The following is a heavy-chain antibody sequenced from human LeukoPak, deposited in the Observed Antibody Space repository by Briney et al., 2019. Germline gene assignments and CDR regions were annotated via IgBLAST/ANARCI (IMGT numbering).Heavy chain of an antibody. J-gene: IGHJ4*02. CDR3: AGRDANLDIVPALFPFDY. D-gene: IGHD5-12*01. CDR2: XYNSGRT. V-gene: IGHV4-61*01. CDR1: GGSVSSGSYY. Sequence: PSETLSLTCTVPGGSVSSGSYYWSWIRQPPGKGMEWIGYXYNSGRTNLNPSLKSRVTISGDTSKNQFSLRLSSVTAADTAVYYCAGRDANLDIVPALFPFDYWGQGALVTVSS.